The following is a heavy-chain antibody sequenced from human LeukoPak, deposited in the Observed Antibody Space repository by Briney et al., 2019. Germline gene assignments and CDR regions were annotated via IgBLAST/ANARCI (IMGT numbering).Heavy chain of an antibody. CDR2: IYYSGNS. Sequence: PSETLSLTCTVSGGSINSYYWNWIRQPPGKGLEWIGYIYYSGNSNYNPSLKSRVTMSVDTSKNQFSLKLSSVTAADTAVHHCAKWEESENIFDIWGQGTMVTVFS. J-gene: IGHJ3*02. CDR1: GGSINSYY. V-gene: IGHV4-59*01. D-gene: IGHD1-26*01. CDR3: AKWEESENIFDI.